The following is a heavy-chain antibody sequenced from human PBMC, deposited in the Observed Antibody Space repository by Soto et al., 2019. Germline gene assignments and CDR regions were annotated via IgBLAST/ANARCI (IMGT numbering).Heavy chain of an antibody. CDR1: GFTVSSNY. V-gene: IGHV3-53*01. Sequence: PGGSLRLSCAASGFTVSSNYMSWVRQAPGKGLEWVSVIYSGGSTYYADSVKGRFTISRDYSKNTLFLQMNSLRAEDTAVYYCARDRIITFGGVIDFYGMDVWGQGTTVTVSS. D-gene: IGHD3-16*02. CDR3: ARDRIITFGGVIDFYGMDV. J-gene: IGHJ6*02. CDR2: IYSGGST.